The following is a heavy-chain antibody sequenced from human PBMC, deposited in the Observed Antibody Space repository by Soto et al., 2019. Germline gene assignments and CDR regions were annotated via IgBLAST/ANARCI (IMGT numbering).Heavy chain of an antibody. D-gene: IGHD2-2*01. CDR1: GGSISIGGYS. CDR3: ARVPDY. V-gene: IGHV4-30-2*01. J-gene: IGHJ4*02. CDR2: MYHSGST. Sequence: QLQLQESGSGLVKPSQTLSLTCAVSGGSISIGGYSWSWIRQPPGKGLEWIGYMYHSGSTYYNSSLKSRVTISIDRSKNQFSLKLSSVTAADTAVYYSARVPDYWGQGILVTVSS.